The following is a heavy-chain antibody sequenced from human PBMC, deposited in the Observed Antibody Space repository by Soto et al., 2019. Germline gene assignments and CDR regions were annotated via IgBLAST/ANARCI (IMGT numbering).Heavy chain of an antibody. CDR2: ISYNGIDT. D-gene: IGHD5-12*01. Sequence: QMQLVESGGGVVQPGRSLRLSCATSGFTFSNHGIHWFRQAPGKGLEGVGDISYNGIDTWYAGSVKGRFTIYRDIFKNTAYLQMNGLRLEDTAVYYCLRVEGQNGHDTRFDYCGEGTLVTVS. J-gene: IGHJ4*02. CDR1: GFTFSNHG. CDR3: LRVEGQNGHDTRFDY. V-gene: IGHV3-30*03.